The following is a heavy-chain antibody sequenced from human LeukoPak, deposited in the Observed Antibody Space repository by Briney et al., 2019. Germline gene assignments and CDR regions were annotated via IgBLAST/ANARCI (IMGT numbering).Heavy chain of an antibody. V-gene: IGHV3-7*01. CDR2: IKQDGSEK. Sequence: GGSLRLSCAASGFTVSSNYMSWVRQAPGKGLEWVANIKQDGSEKYYVDSAKGRFTISRDNAKNSLYLQMNSLRAEDTAVYYCARDLGPGQYYYYYIDVWGKGTTVTVS. CDR3: ARDLGPGQYYYYYIDV. J-gene: IGHJ6*03. CDR1: GFTVSSNY.